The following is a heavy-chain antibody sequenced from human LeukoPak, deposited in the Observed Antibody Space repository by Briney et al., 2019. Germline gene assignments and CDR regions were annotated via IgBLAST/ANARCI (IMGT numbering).Heavy chain of an antibody. J-gene: IGHJ4*02. CDR3: ASGPYYGSGSSVDY. Sequence: GEPLKISCKGSGYSFTSYWIGWVRQMPGKGLEWMGIIDTRYSPSFQGQVTISADKSISTAYLQWSSLKASDTAMYYCASGPYYGSGSSVDYWGPGTLVTVSS. D-gene: IGHD3-10*01. CDR1: GYSFTSYW. CDR2: IDT. V-gene: IGHV5-51*01.